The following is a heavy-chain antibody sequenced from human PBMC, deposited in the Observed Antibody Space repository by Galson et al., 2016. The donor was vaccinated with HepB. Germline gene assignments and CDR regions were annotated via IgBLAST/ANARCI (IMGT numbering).Heavy chain of an antibody. CDR2: ISNNAGST. V-gene: IGHV3-64*04. Sequence: SLRLSCAASGFTFSSYAMYWVRQAPGKGLEYVSGISNNAGSTYYADSVKGRFTISRDNAKNSLYLQMTSLRAEDTAVYYCARYTSSSPYYYYMDVWGKGTTVTVSS. D-gene: IGHD6-6*01. CDR3: ARYTSSSPYYYYMDV. J-gene: IGHJ6*03. CDR1: GFTFSSYA.